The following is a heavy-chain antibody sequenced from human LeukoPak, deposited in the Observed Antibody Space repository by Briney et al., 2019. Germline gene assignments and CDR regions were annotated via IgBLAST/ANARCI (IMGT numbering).Heavy chain of an antibody. CDR2: ISASGDNT. CDR3: AKDRTVGASYWYFDL. V-gene: IGHV3-23*01. J-gene: IGHJ2*01. Sequence: PGGSLRLSCAASGFTFSNYAMSWVRQAPGKGLDWVSAISASGDNTYYADSVKGRFTISRDSSKNTLFLHMNTLRAEDTAIYYCAKDRTVGASYWYFDLWGRGTLVTVSS. D-gene: IGHD1-26*01. CDR1: GFTFSNYA.